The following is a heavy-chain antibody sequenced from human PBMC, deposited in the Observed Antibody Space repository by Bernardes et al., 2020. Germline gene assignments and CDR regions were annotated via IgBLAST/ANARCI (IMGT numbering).Heavy chain of an antibody. D-gene: IGHD5-18*01. CDR2: ISTSSSSTI. Sequence: GGSLRLSRAASGFTFSSYSMNWVRRAPGKGLEWVSYISTSSSSTIYYADSVKGRFTISRDNAKNSMYLQMNSLRDEDTAVYYCARGDGYKLFDYWGQGTLVTVSS. J-gene: IGHJ4*02. CDR1: GFTFSSYS. V-gene: IGHV3-48*02. CDR3: ARGDGYKLFDY.